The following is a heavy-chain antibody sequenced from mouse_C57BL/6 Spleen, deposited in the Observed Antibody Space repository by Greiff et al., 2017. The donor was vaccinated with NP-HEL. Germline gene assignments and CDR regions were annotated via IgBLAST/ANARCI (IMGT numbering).Heavy chain of an antibody. V-gene: IGHV1-22*01. J-gene: IGHJ2*01. CDR3: GGLGDFDY. CDR1: GYTFTDYN. D-gene: IGHD3-3*01. Sequence: VQLQQSGPELVKPGASVKMSCKASGYTFTDYNMHWVKQSHGKSLEWIGYINPNNGGTSYNQKFQGKATLTVNKSSSTAYMELRSLTSEDSAVYYCGGLGDFDYWGQGTTLTVSS. CDR2: INPNNGGT.